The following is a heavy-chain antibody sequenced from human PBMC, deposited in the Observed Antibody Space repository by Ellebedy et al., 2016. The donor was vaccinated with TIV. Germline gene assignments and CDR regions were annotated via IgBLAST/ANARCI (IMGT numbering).Heavy chain of an antibody. CDR1: GFTFSSYS. D-gene: IGHD3-22*01. V-gene: IGHV3-48*01. CDR2: ISNSDTI. Sequence: GESLKISCAASGFTFSSYSMNWVRQAPGKRLEWLSYISNSDTIYYADSVRGRFTISRDKAKKSVYLQMDSLRVEDTAIYYCARDAMIWIFDSWGQGTLVTVSS. CDR3: ARDAMIWIFDS. J-gene: IGHJ4*02.